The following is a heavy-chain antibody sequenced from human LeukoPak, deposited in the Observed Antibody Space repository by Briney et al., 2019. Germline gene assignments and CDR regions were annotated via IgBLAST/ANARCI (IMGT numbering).Heavy chain of an antibody. CDR1: GYTFTSYD. CDR3: ARGPPNWGYDY. V-gene: IGHV1-8*01. D-gene: IGHD7-27*01. J-gene: IGHJ4*02. Sequence: ASVKVFCKACGYTFTSYDFNWVRQATAQRPEWMGWLSPKSGDTGYAQKFQDRVTMTRNTSISTAYMELSSLRSDDTAGYYCARGPPNWGYDYWGPGTLVTVSS. CDR2: LSPKSGDT.